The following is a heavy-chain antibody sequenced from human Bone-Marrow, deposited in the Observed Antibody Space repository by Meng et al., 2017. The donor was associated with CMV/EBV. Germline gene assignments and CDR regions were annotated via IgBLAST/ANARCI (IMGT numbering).Heavy chain of an antibody. Sequence: ASVKVSCKASGYTFTSYGISWVRQAPGQGLEWMGWISAYNGNTNYAQKLQGRVTMTTDTSTSTAYMELRSLRSDDTAVYYCASGSSLAPDGTYSSGTAWFDPWGQGTLVTVSS. J-gene: IGHJ5*02. V-gene: IGHV1-18*01. CDR2: ISAYNGNT. CDR3: ASGSSLAPDGTYSSGTAWFDP. CDR1: GYTFTSYG. D-gene: IGHD6-19*01.